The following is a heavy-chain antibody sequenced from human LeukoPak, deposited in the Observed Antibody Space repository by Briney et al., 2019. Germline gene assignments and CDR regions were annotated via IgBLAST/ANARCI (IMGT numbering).Heavy chain of an antibody. J-gene: IGHJ4*02. D-gene: IGHD3-3*01. CDR3: VRDDHDFWSGYQRYFEF. CDR2: INQDGSEK. V-gene: IGHV3-7*01. CDR1: GFTFSDYW. Sequence: GGSLRLSCAVSGFTFSDYWMTWVRQAPGKGLEWVANINQDGSEKYYVDSVEGRFTISRDSVKNSLYLQMTSVRADDTAMYYCVRDDHDFWSGYQRYFEFWGQGTLVTVSS.